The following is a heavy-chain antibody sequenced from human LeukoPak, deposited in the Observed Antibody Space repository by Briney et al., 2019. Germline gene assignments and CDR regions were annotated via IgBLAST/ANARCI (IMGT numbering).Heavy chain of an antibody. CDR3: ARDPRYCSSTSCYRSWFDP. CDR1: GGTFSSYA. V-gene: IGHV1-69*05. Sequence: SVKVSCKASGGTFSSYAVSWVRQAPGQGLEWMGGIIPIFGTANYAQKFQGRVTITTDESTSTAYMELSSLRSEDTAVYYCARDPRYCSSTSCYRSWFDPWGQGTLVTVSS. J-gene: IGHJ5*02. CDR2: IIPIFGTA. D-gene: IGHD2-2*01.